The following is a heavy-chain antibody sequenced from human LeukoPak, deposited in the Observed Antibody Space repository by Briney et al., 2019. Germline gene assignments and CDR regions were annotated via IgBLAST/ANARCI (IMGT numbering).Heavy chain of an antibody. CDR2: INNDGSDV. CDR3: ARGKEVITMLRGLKPGYYFDY. V-gene: IGHV3-74*01. CDR1: GFTFNTYW. D-gene: IGHD3-10*01. Sequence: GGSLRLSCAASGFTFNTYWMHWVRQAPGKGLVWVSRINNDGSDVSYADSVKGRFTISRDNAKNTLYLQMNSVRAEDTAVYYCARGKEVITMLRGLKPGYYFDYWGQGTLVTVSS. J-gene: IGHJ4*02.